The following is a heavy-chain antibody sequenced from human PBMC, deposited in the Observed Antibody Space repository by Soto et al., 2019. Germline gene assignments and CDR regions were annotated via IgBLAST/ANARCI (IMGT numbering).Heavy chain of an antibody. Sequence: PSETLSLTCTVSGGSISSYYWSWIRQPPGKGLEWIGYIYYSGSTNYNPSLKSRVTISVDTSKNRFSLKPSSVTAADTAVYYCARVNDIFTGYSCRARYCLMYVWG. V-gene: IGHV4-59*01. CDR3: ARVNDIFTGYSCRARYCLMYV. D-gene: IGHD3-9*01. CDR2: IYYSGST. J-gene: IGHJ3*01. CDR1: GGSISSYY.